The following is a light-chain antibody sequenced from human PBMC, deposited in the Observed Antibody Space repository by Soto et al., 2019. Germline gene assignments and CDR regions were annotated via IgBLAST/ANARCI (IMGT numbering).Light chain of an antibody. CDR2: RND. CDR3: AAWDDRLSGQVL. V-gene: IGLV1-47*01. Sequence: QSVLSQPPSASGTPGQRVTISCSGSSYNIGSNYVYWYQQVPRAAPKLLIYRNDQRPSGVPDRFSGSKSGNSASLAISGLRSEDEADYYYAAWDDRLSGQVLFGGGTKRTVL. CDR1: SYNIGSNY. J-gene: IGLJ2*01.